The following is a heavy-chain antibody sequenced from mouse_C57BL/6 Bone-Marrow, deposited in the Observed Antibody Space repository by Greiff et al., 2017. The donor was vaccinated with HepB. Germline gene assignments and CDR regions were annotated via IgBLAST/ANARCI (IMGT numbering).Heavy chain of an antibody. V-gene: IGHV6-3*01. Sequence: EVKVEESGGGLVQPGGSMKLSCVASGFTFSNYWMNWVRQSPEKGLEWVAQIRLKSDNYATHYAVSVIGRFTISRDDSKSSVYLQMDNLRAEYTGIYYCTGPAWFAYWGQGTLVTVSA. CDR1: GFTFSNYW. CDR3: TGPAWFAY. CDR2: IRLKSDNYAT. J-gene: IGHJ3*01.